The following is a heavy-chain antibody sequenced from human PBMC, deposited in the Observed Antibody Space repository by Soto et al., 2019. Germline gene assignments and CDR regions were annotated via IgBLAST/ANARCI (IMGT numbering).Heavy chain of an antibody. CDR2: INHSGST. V-gene: IGHV4-34*01. D-gene: IGHD1-26*01. J-gene: IGHJ4*02. CDR1: GGSFSGYY. CDR3: ARRPAWVGGKSYYFDY. Sequence: SETLSLTSAVYGGSFSGYYWSWFRQHPGKGLVWIGEINHSGSTNYNPSLKSRVTISVDTSKNQFSLKLSSVTAADTAVYHCARRPAWVGGKSYYFDYWGQGTLVTVSS.